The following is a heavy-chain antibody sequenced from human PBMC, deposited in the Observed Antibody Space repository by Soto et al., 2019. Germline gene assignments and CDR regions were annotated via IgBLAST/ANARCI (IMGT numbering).Heavy chain of an antibody. J-gene: IGHJ5*02. V-gene: IGHV4-39*01. CDR2: IYYSGST. D-gene: IGHD5-12*01. Sequence: PSETLSLSCTVSGGSISSSSYYWGWIRQPPGKGLEWIGSIYYSGSTYYNPSLKSRVTISVDTSKSQFSLRLNSVTAADTAVYYGARLGEYNPPPAPGGPGTLVTVSS. CDR1: GGSISSSSYY. CDR3: ARLGEYNPPPAP.